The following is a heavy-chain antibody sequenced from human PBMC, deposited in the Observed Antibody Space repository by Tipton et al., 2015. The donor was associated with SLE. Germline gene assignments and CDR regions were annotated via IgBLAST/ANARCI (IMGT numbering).Heavy chain of an antibody. Sequence: TLSLTCAVYGGSFSGYYWSWIRQPPGKGLEWIGEINHSASTNYNPSLKSRVTISVDTSKNQFSLKLSSVTAADTAVYYCARGGYNSGWYRDGWYFDLWGRGTLVTVSS. J-gene: IGHJ2*01. CDR3: ARGGYNSGWYRDGWYFDL. V-gene: IGHV4-34*01. D-gene: IGHD6-19*01. CDR2: INHSAST. CDR1: GGSFSGYY.